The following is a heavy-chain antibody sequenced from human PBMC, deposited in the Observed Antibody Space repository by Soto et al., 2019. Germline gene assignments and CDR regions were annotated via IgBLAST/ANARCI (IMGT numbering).Heavy chain of an antibody. CDR2: ISAYNRHT. Sequence: QVQLVQSGAEVKKPGASVKVSCKASGYTFTTYGISGVRQAPGQGLELMGGISAYNRHTNYAQNFQGRVTLTTDTSTNTAYMELRSLRFDDTAVYYCARETIIGYYAFDYWGQGTLVTVSS. V-gene: IGHV1-18*01. CDR1: GYTFTTYG. D-gene: IGHD3-22*01. CDR3: ARETIIGYYAFDY. J-gene: IGHJ4*02.